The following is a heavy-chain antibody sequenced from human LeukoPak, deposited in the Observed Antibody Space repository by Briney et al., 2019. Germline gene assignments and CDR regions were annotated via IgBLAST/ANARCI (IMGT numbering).Heavy chain of an antibody. CDR2: INHSGST. V-gene: IGHV4-34*01. CDR1: GGSFSGYY. J-gene: IGHJ4*02. CDR3: ARFSRDYGSGSYHFDY. D-gene: IGHD3-10*01. Sequence: SETLSLTCAVYGGSFSGYYWSWIRQPPGKGLEWIGEINHSGSTNYNPSLKSRVTMSVDTSKNQFSLKLSSVTAADTAVYYCARFSRDYGSGSYHFDYWGQGTLVTVSS.